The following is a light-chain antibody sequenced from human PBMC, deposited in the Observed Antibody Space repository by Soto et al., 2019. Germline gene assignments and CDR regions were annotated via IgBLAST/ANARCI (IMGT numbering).Light chain of an antibody. J-gene: IGLJ3*02. Sequence: QSALTQPPSASAAPGQRVTISCSGSSSNIATNYVSWYQHLPGAAPRLLICDDNKRPSGIPDRFSGSKYGTSATLDITGLQTGDEADYYCGTWDTSLSAGVFGGGTKVTVL. CDR1: SSNIATNY. CDR2: DDN. CDR3: GTWDTSLSAGV. V-gene: IGLV1-51*01.